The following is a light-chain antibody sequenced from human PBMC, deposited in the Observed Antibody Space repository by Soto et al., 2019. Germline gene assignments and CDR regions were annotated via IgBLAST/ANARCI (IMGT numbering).Light chain of an antibody. CDR3: QQYYSYPYT. J-gene: IGKJ2*01. CDR1: QGISSY. Sequence: AIRMTQSPSSLSASTGDRVTITSRASQGISSYLAWYQQKPGKAPKLLIYAASTLQSGVPSRFSGSGSGTDFTLTISCLQSEDFATYYFQQYYSYPYTFGQGTKLEIK. CDR2: AAS. V-gene: IGKV1-8*01.